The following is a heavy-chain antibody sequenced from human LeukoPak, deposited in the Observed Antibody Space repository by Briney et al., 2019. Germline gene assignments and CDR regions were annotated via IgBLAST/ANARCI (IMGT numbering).Heavy chain of an antibody. J-gene: IGHJ3*02. Sequence: ASVKVSCKASGYTFTGYYMHWVRQAPGQGLEWMGWINPNSGGTNYAQKFQGRVTMTRDTSISTAYMELSRLRSDDTAVYYCARSIRYLTHHDAFDIWGQGTMVTVSS. CDR2: INPNSGGT. CDR1: GYTFTGYY. D-gene: IGHD3-9*01. CDR3: ARSIRYLTHHDAFDI. V-gene: IGHV1-2*02.